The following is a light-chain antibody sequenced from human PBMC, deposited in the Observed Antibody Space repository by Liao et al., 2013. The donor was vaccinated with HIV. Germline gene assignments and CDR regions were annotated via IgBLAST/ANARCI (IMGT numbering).Light chain of an antibody. Sequence: SYELTQSPSASVASGKTASITCGGDSIGSKSVNWYHQKPGQSPVLVIYQDNKRPSGIPERFSGSNSGNTATLTISGTQAMDEADYYCQAWDSSTGVFGGGTKLTVL. CDR3: QAWDSSTGV. J-gene: IGLJ3*02. CDR2: QDN. V-gene: IGLV3-1*01. CDR1: SIGSKS.